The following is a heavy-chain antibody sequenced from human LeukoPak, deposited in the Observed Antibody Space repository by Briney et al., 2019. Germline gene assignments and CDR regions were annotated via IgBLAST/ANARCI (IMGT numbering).Heavy chain of an antibody. CDR2: IYYSGST. Sequence: PSETLSLTCTVSGGSISSYYWTWIRQPPGKGLEWIGYIYYSGSTNYNPSLKSRVTISVDTSKNQFSLKLSSVTAADTAVYYCARTTEAHSWRTRYYDYYMDVWGKGTTVTVSS. V-gene: IGHV4-59*01. CDR1: GGSISSYY. CDR3: ARTTEAHSWRTRYYDYYMDV. J-gene: IGHJ6*03. D-gene: IGHD6-13*01.